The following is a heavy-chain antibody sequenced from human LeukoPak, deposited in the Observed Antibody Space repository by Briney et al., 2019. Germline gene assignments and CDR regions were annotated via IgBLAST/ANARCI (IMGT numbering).Heavy chain of an antibody. CDR1: GYSISSGYY. D-gene: IGHD3-3*01. V-gene: IGHV4-38-2*02. J-gene: IGHJ4*02. Sequence: SETLSLTCTVSGYSISSGYYWGWIRQPPGKGLEWIGSIHHSGSTYYNPSLKRRVTISVDTSKNQFSLKLSSVTAADTAVYYCARGPTPSDFWRYWGQGTLVTVSS. CDR2: IHHSGST. CDR3: ARGPTPSDFWRY.